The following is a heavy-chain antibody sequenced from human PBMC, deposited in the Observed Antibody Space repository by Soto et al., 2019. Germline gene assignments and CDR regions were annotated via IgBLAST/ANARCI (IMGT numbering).Heavy chain of an antibody. V-gene: IGHV3-33*06. J-gene: IGHJ5*02. CDR3: AKGGTGSIDWFDP. D-gene: IGHD1-1*01. Sequence: GGSLRLFCAASGFTFSSYGMHWVRQAPGKGLEWVAVIWYDGSNKYYADPVKGRFTISRDNSKNTLYLQMNSLRVEDTAVYYCAKGGTGSIDWFDPWGQGTLVTVSS. CDR2: IWYDGSNK. CDR1: GFTFSSYG.